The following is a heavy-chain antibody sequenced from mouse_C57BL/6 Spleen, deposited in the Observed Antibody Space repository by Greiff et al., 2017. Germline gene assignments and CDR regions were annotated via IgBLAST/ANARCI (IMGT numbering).Heavy chain of an antibody. D-gene: IGHD1-1*01. CDR3: ARTSITTVAPFDY. J-gene: IGHJ2*01. CDR2: IDPADSYN. Sequence: QVQLQQPGAELVKPGASVKLSCKASGYTFTSYWMQWVKQRPGQCLEWIGEIDPADSYNNYNPKFKGKAQLTVDTSSSTAYMQVSSLTSEDSAVYYCARTSITTVAPFDYWGQGTTLTVSS. CDR1: GYTFTSYW. V-gene: IGHV1-50*01.